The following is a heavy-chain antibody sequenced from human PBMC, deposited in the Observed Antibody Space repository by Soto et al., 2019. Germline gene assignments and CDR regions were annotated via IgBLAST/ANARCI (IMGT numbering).Heavy chain of an antibody. V-gene: IGHV3-33*01. CDR2: IWYDGSNK. CDR1: GFTFSSYG. CDR3: ARDTVAGYHYFDY. J-gene: IGHJ4*02. D-gene: IGHD6-19*01. Sequence: HPGGSLRLSCAASGFTFSSYGMHWVRQAPGKGLEWVAVIWYDGSNKYYADSVKGRFTISRDNSKNTLYLQMNSLRAEDTAVYYCARDTVAGYHYFDYWGQGTLVTVSS.